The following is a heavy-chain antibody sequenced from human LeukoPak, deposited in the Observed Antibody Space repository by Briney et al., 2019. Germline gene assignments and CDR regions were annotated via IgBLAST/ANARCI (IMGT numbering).Heavy chain of an antibody. D-gene: IGHD3-9*01. CDR3: ARATTYDILTGYSDY. J-gene: IGHJ4*02. Sequence: QAGGSLRLSCAASGFTFSTYWMNWVRQAPGKGLEWVSSISSSSSYIYYADSVKGRFTISRDNAKKSLFLQMNSLRAEDTAVYCCARATTYDILTGYSDYWGQGTLVTVSS. CDR2: ISSSSSYI. CDR1: GFTFSTYW. V-gene: IGHV3-21*01.